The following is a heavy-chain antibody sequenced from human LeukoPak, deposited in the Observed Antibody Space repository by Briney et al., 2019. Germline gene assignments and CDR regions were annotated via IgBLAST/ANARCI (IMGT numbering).Heavy chain of an antibody. V-gene: IGHV4-34*01. D-gene: IGHD5-18*01. CDR1: GGSFSGYY. J-gene: IGHJ5*02. Sequence: PSETLSLTCAVYGGSFSGYYWSWIRQPPGKGLEWIGEINHSGSTNYNPSLKSRVTISVDTSKNQFSLKLSSVTAADTAVYYCARGSRLWSPYNWFDPWGQGTLVTVSS. CDR3: ARGSRLWSPYNWFDP. CDR2: INHSGST.